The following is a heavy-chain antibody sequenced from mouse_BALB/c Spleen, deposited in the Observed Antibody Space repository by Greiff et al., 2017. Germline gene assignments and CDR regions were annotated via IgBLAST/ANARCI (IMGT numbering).Heavy chain of an antibody. CDR3: ARPNYYGSSYWFAY. CDR1: GYTFTDYN. J-gene: IGHJ3*01. D-gene: IGHD1-1*01. CDR2: IYPYNGGT. Sequence: VQLKESGPELVKPGASVKISCKASGYTFTDYNMHWVKQSHGKSLEWIGYIYPYNGGTGYNQKFKSKATLTVDNSSSTAYMELRSLTSEDSAVYYCARPNYYGSSYWFAYWGQGTLVTVSA. V-gene: IGHV1S29*02.